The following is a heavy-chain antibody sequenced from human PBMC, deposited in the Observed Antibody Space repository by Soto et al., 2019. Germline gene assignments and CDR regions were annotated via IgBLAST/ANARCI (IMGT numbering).Heavy chain of an antibody. V-gene: IGHV4-59*01. J-gene: IGHJ4*02. CDR2: IYYSGST. D-gene: IGHD3-22*01. CDR3: ARVAPYYYDSSGYLWEGYYFDY. CDR1: GGSISSYY. Sequence: PSETLSLTCTVSGGSISSYYWSWIRQPPGKGLEWIGYIYYSGSTNYNPSLKSRVTISVDTSKNQFSLKLSSVTAADTAVYYCARVAPYYYDSSGYLWEGYYFDYWGQGTLVTVPS.